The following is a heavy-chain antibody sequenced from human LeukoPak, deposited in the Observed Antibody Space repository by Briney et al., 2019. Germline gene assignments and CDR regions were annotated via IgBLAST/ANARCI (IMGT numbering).Heavy chain of an antibody. CDR3: ARDGRGYSYGVGFDP. V-gene: IGHV4-59*01. CDR2: IYYTGST. CDR1: GGSITSYY. D-gene: IGHD5-18*01. Sequence: SETLSLTCTVSGGSITSYYWTWIRQPPGKGLEWIGYIYYTGSTKYNPSLKSRVTISVDTSKNQFSLKLSSVTAADTAVYYCARDGRGYSYGVGFDPWGQGTLVTVSP. J-gene: IGHJ5*02.